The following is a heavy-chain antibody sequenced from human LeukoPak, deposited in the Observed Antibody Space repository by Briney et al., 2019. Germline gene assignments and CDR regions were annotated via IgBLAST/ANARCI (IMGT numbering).Heavy chain of an antibody. CDR2: IYYSGST. CDR3: AGVKGQQLDNWFDP. V-gene: IGHV4-59*01. CDR1: GESFSGNF. D-gene: IGHD6-13*01. Sequence: SETLSLTCAVSGESFSGNFWTWIRQSPGKGLEWIGYIYYSGSTNYNPSLKSRVTISVDTSKNQFSLKLSSVTAADTAVYYCAGVKGQQLDNWFDPWGQGTLVTVSS. J-gene: IGHJ5*02.